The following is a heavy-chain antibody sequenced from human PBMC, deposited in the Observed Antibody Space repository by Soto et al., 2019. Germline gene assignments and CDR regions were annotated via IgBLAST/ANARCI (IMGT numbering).Heavy chain of an antibody. V-gene: IGHV1-69*13. Sequence: SVKVSCKASGGTFSSYAISWVRQAPGQGLEWMGGIIPIFGTANYAQKFQGRVTITADESTSTAYMELSSLRSEDTAVYYCASRLAGYGDYSAGYYYYGMDVWGQGTTVTVSS. D-gene: IGHD4-17*01. CDR3: ASRLAGYGDYSAGYYYYGMDV. CDR1: GGTFSSYA. CDR2: IIPIFGTA. J-gene: IGHJ6*02.